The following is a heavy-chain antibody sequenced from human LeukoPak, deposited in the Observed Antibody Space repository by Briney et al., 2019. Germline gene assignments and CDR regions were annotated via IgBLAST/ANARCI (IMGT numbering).Heavy chain of an antibody. CDR3: ARDPSTSGTMGYSYGYSDY. J-gene: IGHJ4*02. CDR2: IYSGGST. Sequence: GGSLRLSCAASGFTFSSYAMSWVRQAPGKGLEWVSVIYSGGSTYYADSVKGRFTISRDNSKNTLYLQMNSLRAEDTAVYYCARDPSTSGTMGYSYGYSDYWGQGTLVTVSS. D-gene: IGHD5-18*01. V-gene: IGHV3-66*01. CDR1: GFTFSSYA.